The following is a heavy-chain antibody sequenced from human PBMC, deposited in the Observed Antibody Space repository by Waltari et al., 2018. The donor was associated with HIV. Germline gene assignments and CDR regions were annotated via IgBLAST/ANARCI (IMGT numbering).Heavy chain of an antibody. CDR3: TRGGGTWLQETHYYKGLDV. V-gene: IGHV1-18*04. CDR1: GFDLTSHG. D-gene: IGHD3-10*01. CDR2: VWAEDGNP. J-gene: IGHJ3*01. Sequence: QLMQSGPEMRRPGASVKISCRAGGFDLTSHGITWVRQAPGQGVEWVGGVWAEDGNPDIERRLKERVTLTADTSTTTAFLEVRNLRLDDTATYYCTRGGGTWLQETHYYKGLDVWGQGTMVTVSS.